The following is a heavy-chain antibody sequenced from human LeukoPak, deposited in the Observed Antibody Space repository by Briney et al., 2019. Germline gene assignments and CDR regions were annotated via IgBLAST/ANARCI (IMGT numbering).Heavy chain of an antibody. V-gene: IGHV3-48*03. CDR1: GFTLSNDR. CDR3: ARDRSLSVAGTFDF. Sequence: GGSLRLTCTGSGFTLSNDRMNWVRQAPGKGLEWISYSNAAGSPVSYAESVQGRFTISRDNAKNSLYLEMNSLRDDDTAVYYCARDRSLSVAGTFDFWGQGSLVTVSS. J-gene: IGHJ4*02. CDR2: SNAAGSPV. D-gene: IGHD6-19*01.